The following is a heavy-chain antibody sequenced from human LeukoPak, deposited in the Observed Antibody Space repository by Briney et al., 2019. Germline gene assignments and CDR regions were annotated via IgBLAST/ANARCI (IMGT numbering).Heavy chain of an antibody. Sequence: KPSDTLTLTCTVSGGSMTTHYWNWIRQTPGKGLEWIGYVFDSGRTKENPSLKSRVTLSADTSKNLSSLRLSSVTGADTAVYYCTTIKRGNIFGYFDFWGQGILVTVSS. CDR3: TTIKRGNIFGYFDF. CDR1: GGSMTTHY. J-gene: IGHJ4*02. CDR2: VFDSGRT. D-gene: IGHD5-18*01. V-gene: IGHV4-59*07.